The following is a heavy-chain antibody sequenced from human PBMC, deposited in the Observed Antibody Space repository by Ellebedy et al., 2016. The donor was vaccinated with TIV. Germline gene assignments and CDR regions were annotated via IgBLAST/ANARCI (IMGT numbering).Heavy chain of an antibody. CDR2: MSPGSGNT. J-gene: IGHJ4*02. Sequence: AASVKVSCKASGYTFTSSDVNWVRQAPGQGPEWMGWMSPGSGNTGYAEKFQGRVAMTRITSISTAYMELSSLTLEDTAVYYCARGVDQDTDYWGQGTLVTVSS. D-gene: IGHD5-24*01. CDR3: ARGVDQDTDY. CDR1: GYTFTSSD. V-gene: IGHV1-8*01.